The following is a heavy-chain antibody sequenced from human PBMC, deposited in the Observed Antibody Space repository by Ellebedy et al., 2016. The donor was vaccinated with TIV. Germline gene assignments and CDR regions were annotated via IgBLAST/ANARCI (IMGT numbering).Heavy chain of an antibody. CDR1: GGSISSGGYY. CDR2: IYYSGST. D-gene: IGHD5-12*01. Sequence: SETLSLTXTVSGGSISSGGYYWSWIRQPPGKGLEWIGSIYYSGSTYYNPSLKSRVTISVDTSKNQFSLKLSSVTAADTAVYYCARVADSGYDLASFSGDFDYWGQGTLVTVSS. J-gene: IGHJ4*02. V-gene: IGHV4-39*07. CDR3: ARVADSGYDLASFSGDFDY.